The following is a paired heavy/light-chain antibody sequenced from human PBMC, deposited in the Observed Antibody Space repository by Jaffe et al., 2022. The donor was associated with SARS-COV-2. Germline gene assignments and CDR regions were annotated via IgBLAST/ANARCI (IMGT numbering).Heavy chain of an antibody. CDR3: ARIASPTYYYGSGSYYNLPRYYGMDV. Sequence: QVQLQQWGAGLLKPSETLSLTCAVYGGSFSGYYWSWIRQPPGKGLEWIGEINHSGSTNYNPSLKSRVTISVDTSKNQFSLKLSSVTAADTAVYYCARIASPTYYYGSGSYYNLPRYYGMDVWGQGTTVTVSS. J-gene: IGHJ6*02. D-gene: IGHD3-10*01. CDR2: INHSGST. V-gene: IGHV4-34*01. CDR1: GGSFSGYY.
Light chain of an antibody. J-gene: IGLJ2*01. CDR1: SLRSYY. CDR2: GKN. V-gene: IGLV3-19*01. CDR3: NSRDSSGKRV. Sequence: SSELTQDPAVSVALGQTVRITCQGDSLRSYYASWYQQKPGQAPVLVIYGKNNRPSGIPDRFSGSSSGNTASLTITGAQAEDEADYYCNSRDSSGKRVFGGGTKLTVL.